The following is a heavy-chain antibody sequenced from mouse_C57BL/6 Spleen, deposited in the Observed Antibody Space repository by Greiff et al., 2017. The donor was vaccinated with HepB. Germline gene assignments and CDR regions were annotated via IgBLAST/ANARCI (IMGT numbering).Heavy chain of an antibody. V-gene: IGHV1-54*01. CDR2: INPGSGGT. CDR3: ARAVVATPFAY. D-gene: IGHD1-1*01. CDR1: GYAFTNYL. J-gene: IGHJ3*01. Sequence: VKVVESGAELVRPGTSVKVSCKASGYAFTNYLIEWVKQRPGQGLEWIGVINPGSGGTNYNEKFKGKATLTADKSSSTAYMQLSSLTSEDSAVYFCARAVVATPFAYWGQGTLVTVSA.